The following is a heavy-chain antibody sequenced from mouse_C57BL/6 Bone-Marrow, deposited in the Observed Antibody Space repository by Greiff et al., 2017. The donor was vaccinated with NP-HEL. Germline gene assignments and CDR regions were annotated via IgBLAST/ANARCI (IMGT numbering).Heavy chain of an antibody. CDR3: ARLWLRQRRYYAMDY. CDR2: INPSNGGT. D-gene: IGHD2-2*01. CDR1: GYTFTSYW. Sequence: QVQLQQSGTELVKPGASVKLSCKASGYTFTSYWMHWVKQRPGQGLEWIGNINPSNGGTSYNQKFKGKATLTVDQSSSTAYMQLNSLTSEDSAVYYCARLWLRQRRYYAMDYWGQGTSVTVSS. J-gene: IGHJ4*01. V-gene: IGHV1-53*01.